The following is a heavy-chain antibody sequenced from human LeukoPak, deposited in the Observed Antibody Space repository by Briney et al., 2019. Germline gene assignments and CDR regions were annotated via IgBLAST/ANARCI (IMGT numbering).Heavy chain of an antibody. J-gene: IGHJ4*02. CDR1: GFTFSSYA. V-gene: IGHV3-23*01. CDR2: ITSSGEAT. D-gene: IGHD6-19*01. CDR3: AKGLSSGWYVDY. Sequence: GGSLRLSCAASGFTFSSYAMSWVRQAPGKGLEWVSSITSSGEATYYADSVKGRFTISRDNSRYTLFLQMNSLTAGDTAVYYCAKGLSSGWYVDYWGQGTLVTVSS.